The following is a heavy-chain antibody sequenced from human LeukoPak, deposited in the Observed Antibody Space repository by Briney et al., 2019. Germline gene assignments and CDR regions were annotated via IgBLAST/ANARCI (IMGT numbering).Heavy chain of an antibody. CDR1: GYSFTSYW. V-gene: IGHV5-51*03. Sequence: GESLNISCKGSGYSFTSYWIGWVRQMPGKGLEWMGIIYPGDSDTRYSPSFQGQVTISADKSISTAYLQWSSLKASDTAMYYCARPPKLGNDAFDIWGQGTMVTVSS. CDR2: IYPGDSDT. J-gene: IGHJ3*02. CDR3: ARPPKLGNDAFDI. D-gene: IGHD7-27*01.